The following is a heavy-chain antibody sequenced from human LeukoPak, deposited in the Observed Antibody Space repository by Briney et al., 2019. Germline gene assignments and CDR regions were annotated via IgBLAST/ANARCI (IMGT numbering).Heavy chain of an antibody. J-gene: IGHJ4*02. CDR2: ISYDGSNK. CDR3: AKNDYYDFWSGPPGY. Sequence: GFLRLSCAASGFTFSSYGMHWVRQAPGKGLEWVAVISYDGSNKYYADSVKGRFTISRDNSKNTLYLQMNSLRAEDTAVYYCAKNDYYDFWSGPPGYWGQGTLVTVSS. CDR1: GFTFSSYG. V-gene: IGHV3-30*18. D-gene: IGHD3-3*01.